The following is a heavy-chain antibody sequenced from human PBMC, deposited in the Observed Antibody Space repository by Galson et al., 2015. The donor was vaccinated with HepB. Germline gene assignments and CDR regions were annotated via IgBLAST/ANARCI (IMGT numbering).Heavy chain of an antibody. Sequence: SETLSLTCTVSGASISSSYWSWIRQPAGKGLEWIGRFYTSGSTNYNPSLKRRVTMSIDTAKNQFSLRLSSVTAADTAVYYCARTGIEATYHYYYGMDVWGQGTTVIVCS. V-gene: IGHV4-4*07. D-gene: IGHD3-10*01. J-gene: IGHJ6*02. CDR2: FYTSGST. CDR1: GASISSSY. CDR3: ARTGIEATYHYYYGMDV.